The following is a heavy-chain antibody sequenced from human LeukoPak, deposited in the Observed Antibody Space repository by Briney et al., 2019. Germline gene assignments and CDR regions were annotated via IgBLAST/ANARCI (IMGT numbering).Heavy chain of an antibody. CDR1: GGSISSGSYY. CDR3: ARFLGDYGSGSYYYYFDY. V-gene: IGHV4-61*02. D-gene: IGHD3-10*01. Sequence: PSQTLSLTCTVSGGSISSGSYYWSWIRQPAGKGLKWIGRIYASGSTNYNPSLKSRVTISVDTSKNQFSPKLSSVTAADTAVYYCARFLGDYGSGSYYYYFDYWGQGTLVTVSS. CDR2: IYASGST. J-gene: IGHJ4*02.